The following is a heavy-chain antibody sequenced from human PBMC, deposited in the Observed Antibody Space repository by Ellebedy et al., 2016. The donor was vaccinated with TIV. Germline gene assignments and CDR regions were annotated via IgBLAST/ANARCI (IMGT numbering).Heavy chain of an antibody. V-gene: IGHV4-59*01. CDR1: GASINSY. D-gene: IGHD5-12*01. J-gene: IGHJ4*02. CDR2: VYYSGKT. Sequence: MPSETLSLTCTVSGASINSYWNWIRQPPGRGLEYIGYVYYSGKTNYSPSLKERVTISLDTSKSQFSLNLNSVTAADTAVYFCASTPFSAGSGYHPHDYWGQGILVTVSS. CDR3: ASTPFSAGSGYHPHDY.